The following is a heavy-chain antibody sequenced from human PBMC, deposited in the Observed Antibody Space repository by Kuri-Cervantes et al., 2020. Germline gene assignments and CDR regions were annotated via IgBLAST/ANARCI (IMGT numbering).Heavy chain of an antibody. CDR2: ISSRSSYI. V-gene: IGHV3-21*01. Sequence: LSLICSASGVTFRSYSMNWVRQAPGKGREWVSSISSRSSYIYYADSVKGQFTISRDNAKNSLYPKMNSLRAEDTAVYYCARDLDGGSGSNTTEYYYGMDVWGQGTTVTVSS. CDR1: GVTFRSYS. J-gene: IGHJ6*02. CDR3: ARDLDGGSGSNTTEYYYGMDV. D-gene: IGHD1-26*01.